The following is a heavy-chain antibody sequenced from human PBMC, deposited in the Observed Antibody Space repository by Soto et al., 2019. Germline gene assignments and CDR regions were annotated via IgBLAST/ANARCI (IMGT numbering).Heavy chain of an antibody. V-gene: IGHV1-18*01. CDR2: ITASNGNT. J-gene: IGHJ6*02. D-gene: IGHD2-2*01. Sequence: QVQLVQSGPEVKKPGASVKVSCKASGYTFTNYGITWVRQAPGQGLEWMGWITASNGNTNYAREIQGRLTLTRDTSTSTAYMELRSLRSDDTAVYYCARGASCSSASCYDNLHNGLAVWGQGTTVIVSS. CDR1: GYTFTNYG. CDR3: ARGASCSSASCYDNLHNGLAV.